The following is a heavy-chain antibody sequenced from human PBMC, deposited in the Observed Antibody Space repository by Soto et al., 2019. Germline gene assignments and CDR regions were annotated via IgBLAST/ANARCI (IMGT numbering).Heavy chain of an antibody. Sequence: QLQLEQSGPEVKKPGSSVKVSCKASGRSFSSDGVSWVRQAPGQGLEWMGGIIPVFGNTKYVQRFQGRLTITAEKSTSTVYMGMSSLSSEDTAVYFCARGQYYSSGSAATSYFYFGIDVWGQGTTVIVSS. CDR3: ARGQYYSSGSAATSYFYFGIDV. CDR2: IIPVFGNT. V-gene: IGHV1-69*06. CDR1: GRSFSSDG. J-gene: IGHJ6*02. D-gene: IGHD3-10*01.